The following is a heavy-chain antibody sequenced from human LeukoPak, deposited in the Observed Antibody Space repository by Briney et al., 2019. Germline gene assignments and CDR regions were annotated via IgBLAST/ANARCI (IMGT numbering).Heavy chain of an antibody. D-gene: IGHD6-13*01. J-gene: IGHJ5*02. CDR2: IKQDGSEK. Sequence: PGGSLRLSCAASGFTFSSYWMSWVRQAPGKGLEWVANIKQDGSEKYYVDSVKGRFTISRDNAKSSLYLQMNSLRAEDTAVYYCARPPIAAGQYNWFDPWGQGTLVTVSS. V-gene: IGHV3-7*01. CDR3: ARPPIAAGQYNWFDP. CDR1: GFTFSSYW.